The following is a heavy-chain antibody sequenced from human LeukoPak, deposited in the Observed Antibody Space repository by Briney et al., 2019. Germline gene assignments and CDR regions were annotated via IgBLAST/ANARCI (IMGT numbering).Heavy chain of an antibody. Sequence: PGGSLRLSCAASGFTFSSYWMHWVRQAPGKGLVWVSRINSDGSSTSYADSVKGRFTISRDNAKNTLYLQMNSLRAEDTAVYYCARVKVTMVRGVTAQYYFDYWGQGTLVTVSS. CDR3: ARVKVTMVRGVTAQYYFDY. J-gene: IGHJ4*02. V-gene: IGHV3-74*01. CDR2: INSDGSST. D-gene: IGHD3-10*01. CDR1: GFTFSSYW.